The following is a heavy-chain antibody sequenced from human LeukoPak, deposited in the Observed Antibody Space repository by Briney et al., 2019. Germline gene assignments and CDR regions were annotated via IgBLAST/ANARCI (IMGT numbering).Heavy chain of an antibody. CDR3: ARWANYDILTGYYVPTNDAFDF. V-gene: IGHV4-31*03. CDR1: GGSVSSGGYY. D-gene: IGHD3-9*01. Sequence: PSETLSLTCTVSGGSVSSGGYYWSWIRQHPGKGLEWIGYLYYSGSTYYNPSLKSRVTISVDTSKNQFSLKLSSVTAADTAVYYCARWANYDILTGYYVPTNDAFDFWGQGTMVSVSS. J-gene: IGHJ3*01. CDR2: LYYSGST.